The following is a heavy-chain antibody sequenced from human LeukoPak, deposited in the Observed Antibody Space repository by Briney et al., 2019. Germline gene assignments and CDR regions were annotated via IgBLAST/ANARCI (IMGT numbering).Heavy chain of an antibody. D-gene: IGHD6-19*01. CDR2: INPNSGGT. J-gene: IGHJ4*02. CDR3: AREPSGWLALDY. V-gene: IGHV1-2*02. CDR1: GYTFTGYY. Sequence: GASVKVSCKASGYTFTGYYMHWVRQAPGQGLEWMGWINPNSGGTNYAQKFQGRVTMTRDTSITTAYMELSRLRSDDTAVYFCAREPSGWLALDYWGQGTLVTVSS.